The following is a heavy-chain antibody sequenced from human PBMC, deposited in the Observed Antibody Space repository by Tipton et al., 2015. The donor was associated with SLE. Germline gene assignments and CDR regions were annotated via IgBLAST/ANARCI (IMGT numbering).Heavy chain of an antibody. D-gene: IGHD2-2*01. V-gene: IGHV3-49*03. Sequence: RSLRLSCTASGFTFGDYAMSWFRQAPGKGLEWVGFIRSKAYGGTTEYAASVKGRFTISRDDSKSIAYLQMNSLKTEDTAVYYCTRAGGYCSSTSCYLDYWGQGTLVTVSS. CDR2: IRSKAYGGTT. CDR3: TRAGGYCSSTSCYLDY. J-gene: IGHJ4*02. CDR1: GFTFGDYA.